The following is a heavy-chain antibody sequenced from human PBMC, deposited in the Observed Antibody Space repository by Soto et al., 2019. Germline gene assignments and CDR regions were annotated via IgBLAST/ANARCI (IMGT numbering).Heavy chain of an antibody. V-gene: IGHV4-30-4*01. Sequence: PSETLSLTCTVSGASISIGDYYWSWIRQPPGKGLEWIRYSYYSGSTYNCPPLMSQATITVDTSKNQFSLRLSSVTAAGTAVYYCARVAKIYYDCWCDPETNGLDPWGQGTLVTVSS. CDR2: SYYSGST. D-gene: IGHD3-3*01. CDR3: ARVAKIYYDCWCDPETNGLDP. J-gene: IGHJ5*02. CDR1: GASISIGDYY.